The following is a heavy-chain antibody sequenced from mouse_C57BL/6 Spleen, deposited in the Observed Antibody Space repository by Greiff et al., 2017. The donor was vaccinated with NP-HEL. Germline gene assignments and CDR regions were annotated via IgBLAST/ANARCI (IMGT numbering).Heavy chain of an antibody. CDR3: ARYGRPDYDVRGSFDY. CDR1: GFNIKDYY. D-gene: IGHD2-4*01. J-gene: IGHJ2*01. Sequence: DVKLQESGAELVKPGASVKLSCTASGFNIKDYYMHWVKQRTEQGLEWIGRIDPEDGETKYAPKFQGKATITADTSSNTAYLQLSSLTSEDTAVYYCARYGRPDYDVRGSFDYWGQGTTLTVSS. CDR2: IDPEDGET. V-gene: IGHV14-2*01.